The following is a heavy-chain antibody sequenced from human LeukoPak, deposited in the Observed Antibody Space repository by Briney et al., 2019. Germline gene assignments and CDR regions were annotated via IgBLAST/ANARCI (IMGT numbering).Heavy chain of an antibody. CDR2: LYIGRET. V-gene: IGHV4-4*07. J-gene: IGHJ4*02. CDR3: ARESRVLIGDGYYLDS. CDR1: DVSISNYY. D-gene: IGHD3-3*01. Sequence: SETLSLTCTVSDVSISNYYWTWIRQPAGKGLEWIGRLYIGRETDYNPSLKSRVTMSVDTSNSQFSLRLTSVTAADTATYYCARESRVLIGDGYYLDSWGPGTLVTVSS.